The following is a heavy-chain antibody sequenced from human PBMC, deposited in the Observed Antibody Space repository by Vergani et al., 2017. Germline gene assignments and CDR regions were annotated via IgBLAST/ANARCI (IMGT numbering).Heavy chain of an antibody. V-gene: IGHV3-11*01. CDR1: GFSFSDHY. CDR3: ARDHRDYNNYPGTFDI. D-gene: IGHD5-24*01. CDR2: ISNSGNTI. Sequence: QVQLVESGGGLVKPGGSLRLSCAASGFSFSDHYMTWIRQAPGKGLEWFSYISNSGNTIEYADSVKGRFSLSRDNAKSSLFLQMDSLRAEDTAVYYCARDHRDYNNYPGTFDIWGQGSMVTVSS. J-gene: IGHJ3*02.